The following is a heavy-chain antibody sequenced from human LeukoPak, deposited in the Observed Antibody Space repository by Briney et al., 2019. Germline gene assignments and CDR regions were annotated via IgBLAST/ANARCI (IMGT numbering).Heavy chain of an antibody. D-gene: IGHD3-22*01. CDR2: IYYSGRT. CDR3: ARDDSSGYYFMSS. V-gene: IGHV4-39*02. J-gene: IGHJ5*02. CDR1: GGSISSSSYY. Sequence: SETLSLTCTVSTVSGGSISSSSYYWGWTRQPPGKGLEWIGSIYYSGRTYYNPSLKSRVTISVDTSKNQFSLKLSSVTAADTAVYYCARDDSSGYYFMSSWGQGTLVTVSS.